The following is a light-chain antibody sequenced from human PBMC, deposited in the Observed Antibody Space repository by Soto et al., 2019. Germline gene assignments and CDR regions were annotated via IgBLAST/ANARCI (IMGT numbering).Light chain of an antibody. CDR3: SSYTSSSTPVV. CDR1: SSDVGGYNY. CDR2: DVS. V-gene: IGLV2-14*01. Sequence: QSALTQPASVSGSPGQSITISCTGTSSDVGGYNYVSWYQQHPGKAPKLMIYDVSNRPSGVANRFSGSKSGNTASLTISGLQAEDEADYSCSSYTSSSTPVVVGGGTQLTVL. J-gene: IGLJ2*01.